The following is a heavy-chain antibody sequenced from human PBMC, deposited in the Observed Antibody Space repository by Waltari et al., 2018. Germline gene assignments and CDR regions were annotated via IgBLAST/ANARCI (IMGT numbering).Heavy chain of an antibody. V-gene: IGHV4-38-2*01. CDR2: IYHRGGT. CDR1: GYSISSGYY. D-gene: IGHD6-19*01. J-gene: IGHJ4*02. Sequence: QVQLQESGPGLVKPSETLSLTCAVSGYSISSGYYWGWIRQPPGKGLEWIGSIYHRGGTTYNPSLKSRVTISEETSKTQFSRKRSSVPAADPAVYYWARGTSGGNFNSGGQGPLSTVSS. CDR3: ARGTSGGNFNS.